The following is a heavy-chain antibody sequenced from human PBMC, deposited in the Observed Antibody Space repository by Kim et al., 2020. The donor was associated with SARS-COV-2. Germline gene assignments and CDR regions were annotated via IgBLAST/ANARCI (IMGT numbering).Heavy chain of an antibody. CDR3: ATTSTPTYGMDV. D-gene: IGHD2-15*01. J-gene: IGHJ6*02. V-gene: IGHV4-34*01. CDR2: INHSGST. Sequence: SETLSLTCAVYGGSFSGYYWSWIRQPPGKGLEWIGEINHSGSTNYNPSLKSRVTISVDTSKNQFSLKLSSVTAADTAVYYCATTSTPTYGMDVWGQGTTVTVSS. CDR1: GGSFSGYY.